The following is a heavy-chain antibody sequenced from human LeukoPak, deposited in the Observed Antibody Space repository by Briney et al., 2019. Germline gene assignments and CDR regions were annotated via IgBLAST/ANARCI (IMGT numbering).Heavy chain of an antibody. CDR3: ARSRMVETASYMDV. V-gene: IGHV1-69*05. CDR2: IIPIFGTA. D-gene: IGHD5-18*01. Sequence: ASVKVSCKASGGTFSSYAISWVRQAPGQGLEWMGRIIPIFGTANYAQKFQGRVTITTDESTSTAYMELSCLRSEDTAVYYCARSRMVETASYMDVWGKGTTVTVSS. CDR1: GGTFSSYA. J-gene: IGHJ6*03.